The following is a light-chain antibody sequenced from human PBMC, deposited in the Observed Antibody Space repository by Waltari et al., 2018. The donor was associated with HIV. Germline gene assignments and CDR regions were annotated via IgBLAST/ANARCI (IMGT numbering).Light chain of an antibody. CDR2: GAS. J-gene: IGKJ4*01. V-gene: IGKV3-11*01. CDR1: QSVSSY. Sequence: EIVLTQSPATLSLSPGERATLSCRASQSVSSYLAWYQQKPGQAPKLLIYGASNRATGIPARFIGSGSGTDFTLTISSLEPEDFAVYYCQQRRNWPPGATFGEGTKVEIK. CDR3: QQRRNWPPGAT.